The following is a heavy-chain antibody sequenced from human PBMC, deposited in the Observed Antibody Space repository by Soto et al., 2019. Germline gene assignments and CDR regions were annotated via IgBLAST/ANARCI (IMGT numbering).Heavy chain of an antibody. CDR3: ARERGWGPLGYFDY. CDR1: GDTFTGYY. V-gene: IGHV1-2*04. J-gene: IGHJ4*02. D-gene: IGHD3-16*01. CDR2: INPNSGGT. Sequence: ASVKVSCKTSGDTFTGYYMHWVRQAPGQGLEWMGWINPNSGGTNYAQKFQGWVTMTRDTSISTAYMELSRLRSDDTAVYYCARERGWGPLGYFDYWGQGTLVTVSS.